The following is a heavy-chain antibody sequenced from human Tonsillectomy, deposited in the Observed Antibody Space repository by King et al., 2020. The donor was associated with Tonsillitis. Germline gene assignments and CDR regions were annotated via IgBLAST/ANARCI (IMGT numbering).Heavy chain of an antibody. V-gene: IGHV3-33*08. CDR3: ARRNSRTGYYYYLDV. CDR2: VWADGSQK. CDR1: GFTFSRFG. J-gene: IGHJ6*03. D-gene: IGHD2/OR15-2a*01. Sequence: VQLVESGGGVVQPGRSLRLSCAASGFTFSRFGMHWVRQAPGKGLEWVAVVWADGSQKYNVDSVTGRFTISRDNSKNTLYLKMNNLRVEDTAGDYCARRNSRTGYYYYLDVWGKGITVTVSS.